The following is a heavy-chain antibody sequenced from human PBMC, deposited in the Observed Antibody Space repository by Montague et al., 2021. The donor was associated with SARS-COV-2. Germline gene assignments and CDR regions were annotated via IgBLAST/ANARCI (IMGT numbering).Heavy chain of an antibody. D-gene: IGHD4-11*01. V-gene: IGHV4-34*01. CDR3: ACGEITTRGLIYYYGMDV. CDR1: GGSFSGYY. CDR2: INHSGST. J-gene: IGHJ6*02. Sequence: SETLSLTCAVYGGSFSGYYWTWIRQSPRKGLEWIGEINHSGSTNYNPSLKSRVTISVDTSKNQFSLKLSSVTAADTAVYYCACGEITTRGLIYYYGMDVWGQRTTVTVSS.